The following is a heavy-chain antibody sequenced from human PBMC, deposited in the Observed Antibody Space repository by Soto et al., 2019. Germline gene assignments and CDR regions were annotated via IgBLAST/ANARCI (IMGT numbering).Heavy chain of an antibody. CDR2: IIPIFGTA. CDR1: GGTFSSYA. J-gene: IGHJ6*02. Sequence: QVQLVQSGAEVKKPGSSVKVSCKASGGTFSSYAISWVRQAPGQGLEWMGGIIPIFGTANYAQKFQGRVTITADKSTSQAYMELSSLRSEDTAVYYCARDDTGGGRSIPYYYYGMDVWGQGTTVTVSS. CDR3: ARDDTGGGRSIPYYYYGMDV. V-gene: IGHV1-69*06. D-gene: IGHD3-16*01.